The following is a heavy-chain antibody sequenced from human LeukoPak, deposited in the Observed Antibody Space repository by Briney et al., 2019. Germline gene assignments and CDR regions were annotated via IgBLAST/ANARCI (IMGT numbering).Heavy chain of an antibody. V-gene: IGHV3-43*02. CDR3: AKQDILTGYYAYYYYYYGMDV. D-gene: IGHD3-9*01. CDR2: ISGDGGST. J-gene: IGHJ6*02. Sequence: GGSLRLSCAASGFTFDDYAMHWVRQAPGKGLEWVSLISGDGGSTYYADSVKGRFTISRDNSKNSLYLQMNSLRTEDTAWYYCAKQDILTGYYAYYYYYYGMDVWGQGTTVTVSS. CDR1: GFTFDDYA.